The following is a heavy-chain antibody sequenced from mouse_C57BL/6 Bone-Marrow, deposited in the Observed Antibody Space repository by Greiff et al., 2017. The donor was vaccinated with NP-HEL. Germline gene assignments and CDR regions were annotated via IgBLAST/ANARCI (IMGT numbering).Heavy chain of an antibody. CDR3: TTYYGYGGFAY. J-gene: IGHJ3*01. Sequence: VQLQQSGAELVRPGASVKLSCTASGFNIKDDYMHWVKQRPEQGLEWIGWIDPENGDTEYASKFQGKATITADTSSNTAYLQLSSLTSEDTAVYYCTTYYGYGGFAYWGQGTLVTVSA. CDR1: GFNIKDDY. V-gene: IGHV14-4*01. D-gene: IGHD2-2*01. CDR2: IDPENGDT.